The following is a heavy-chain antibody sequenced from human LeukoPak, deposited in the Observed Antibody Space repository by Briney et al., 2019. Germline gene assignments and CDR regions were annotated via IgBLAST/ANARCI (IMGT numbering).Heavy chain of an antibody. CDR3: ATLGENRDSGYYFDS. CDR1: GFTFSSYW. CDR2: INSDGSST. V-gene: IGHV3-74*01. J-gene: IGHJ4*02. Sequence: GGSLRLSCAASGFTFSSYWMHWVRQVPGKGLVWVSRINSDGSSTTYADSVKGRFTISRDNAKNTLYPQMSSLRAEDTAVYYCATLGENRDSGYYFDSWGQGTLVTVSS. D-gene: IGHD3-10*01.